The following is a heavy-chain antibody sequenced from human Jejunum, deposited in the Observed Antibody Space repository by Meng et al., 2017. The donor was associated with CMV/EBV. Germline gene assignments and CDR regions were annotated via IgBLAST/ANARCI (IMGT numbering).Heavy chain of an antibody. CDR2: INFGASNI. V-gene: IGHV3-48*03. Sequence: YGFTFSAYEFDWVRQAPGKGLEWLAQINFGASNIYYAESIKGRFTISRDDAKSSLYLDMSSLRADDTAVYYCARELPATWEPFDYWGRGTLVTVSS. J-gene: IGHJ4*02. D-gene: IGHD1-26*01. CDR1: GFTFSAYE. CDR3: ARELPATWEPFDY.